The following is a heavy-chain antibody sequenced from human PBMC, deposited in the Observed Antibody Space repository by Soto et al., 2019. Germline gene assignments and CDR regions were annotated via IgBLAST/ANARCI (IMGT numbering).Heavy chain of an antibody. D-gene: IGHD3-3*01. Sequence: QVQLVQSGAEVKKPGASVKVSCKASGYTFTGYYMHWVRQAPGQGLEWMGWINPNSGGTKYAQKFQGRVTMPRDTSISTAYVELSRLRSDDTAVYYCARVPYYDFWSGASPRGMDVWGQGTTVTVSS. J-gene: IGHJ6*02. CDR3: ARVPYYDFWSGASPRGMDV. CDR2: INPNSGGT. V-gene: IGHV1-2*02. CDR1: GYTFTGYY.